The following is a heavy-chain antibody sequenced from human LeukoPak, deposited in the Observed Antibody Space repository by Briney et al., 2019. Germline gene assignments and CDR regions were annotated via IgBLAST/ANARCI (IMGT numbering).Heavy chain of an antibody. CDR3: ASYGMATIIDDY. V-gene: IGHV3-66*01. CDR2: IYSGGST. J-gene: IGHJ4*02. CDR1: GFTVSSNY. D-gene: IGHD5-24*01. Sequence: GGSLRLSCAASGFTVSSNYMSWVRQAPGKGLEWVSVIYSGGSTYYADSVKGRFTISRDNSKNTLYLQMNSLRAEDTAVYYCASYGMATIIDDYWGQGTLATVSS.